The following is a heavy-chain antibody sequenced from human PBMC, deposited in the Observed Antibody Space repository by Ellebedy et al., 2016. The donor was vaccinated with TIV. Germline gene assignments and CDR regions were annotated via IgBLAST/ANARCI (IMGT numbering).Heavy chain of an antibody. D-gene: IGHD1-26*01. CDR2: IPHAGRNE. CDR3: ARDGRVGSYYRGVY. CDR1: GFSFSGYS. V-gene: IGHV3-30*03. J-gene: IGHJ4*02. Sequence: GGSLRLXXAASGFSFSGYSFHWARQAPGKGLEWVAFIPHAGRNEYYADSVKGRFTISRDNYRSTVYLQMNSLRPEDTAVYYCARDGRVGSYYRGVYWGQGTLVTVSS.